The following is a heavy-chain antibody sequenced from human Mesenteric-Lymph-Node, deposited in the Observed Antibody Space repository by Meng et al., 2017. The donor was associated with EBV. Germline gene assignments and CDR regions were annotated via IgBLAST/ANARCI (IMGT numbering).Heavy chain of an antibody. J-gene: IGHJ5*02. CDR2: IYSDGHT. CDR3: ARDTATFQGWFDP. Sequence: DVRLVGSGGGLIQPGGSLRLSCAASGLTVSSNYMSWVRQAPGKGLEWVSLIYSDGHTFYTDSVQGRFTISRDTSKNTLYLQMNSLRAEDTAVYYCARDTATFQGWFDPWGQGTLVTVSS. CDR1: GLTVSSNY. V-gene: IGHV3-53*01. D-gene: IGHD4-11*01.